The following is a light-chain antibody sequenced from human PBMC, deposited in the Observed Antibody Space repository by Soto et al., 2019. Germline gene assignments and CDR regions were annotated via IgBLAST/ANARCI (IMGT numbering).Light chain of an antibody. J-gene: IGLJ1*01. CDR2: NNN. CDR1: SSNIGSNV. V-gene: IGLV1-44*01. CDR3: AVWDDSLNGV. Sequence: QSVLTQPPSASGTPGQRITISCSGSSSNIGSNVVNWYQQLPGTAPKLLIYNNNQRPSGVPDRFSGSKSGTSASLAISGLQSEDEADYYCAVWDDSLNGVFGTGTKVTVL.